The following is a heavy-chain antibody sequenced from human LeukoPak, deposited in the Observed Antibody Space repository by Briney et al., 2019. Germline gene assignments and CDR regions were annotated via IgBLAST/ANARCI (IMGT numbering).Heavy chain of an antibody. CDR2: ISGSGDTT. CDR1: GFTFSAYA. V-gene: IGHV3-23*01. D-gene: IGHD2-15*01. J-gene: IGHJ3*02. CDR3: AKDVGDHTFDI. Sequence: GGSLRLSCAASGFTFSAYAMSWVRQAPGKGLEWVSAISGSGDTTYYADSVKGRFTISRDNSKNTPYLQMNSLRAEDTAVYYCAKDVGDHTFDIWGQGTMVTVSS.